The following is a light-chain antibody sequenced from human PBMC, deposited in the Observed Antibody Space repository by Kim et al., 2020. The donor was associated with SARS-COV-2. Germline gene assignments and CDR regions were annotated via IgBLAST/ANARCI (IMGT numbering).Light chain of an antibody. CDR2: DAA. CDR3: QYRSTWPIT. J-gene: IGKJ2*01. Sequence: EIVLTQSPATLSLSPGERATLSCRASQYIDNWLAWYQQKPGQVPRLLIYDAANRATGIPARFSGSGSGTDFPITISSLEPEDVAVYYWQYRSTWPITVGQRTKL. CDR1: QYIDNW. V-gene: IGKV3-11*01.